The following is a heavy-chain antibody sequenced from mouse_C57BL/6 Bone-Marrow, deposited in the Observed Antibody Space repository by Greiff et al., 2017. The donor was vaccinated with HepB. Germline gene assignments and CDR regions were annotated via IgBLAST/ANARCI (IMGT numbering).Heavy chain of an antibody. CDR3: ARREDTTVVGYFDV. D-gene: IGHD1-1*01. CDR1: GFSLTSYG. CDR2: IWSGGST. Sequence: QVQLQQSGPGLVQPSQSLSITCTVSGFSLTSYGVHWVRQSPGKGLEWLGVIWSGGSTDYNAAFISRLSISKDNSKSQVFFKMNSLQAEDTAIYYCARREDTTVVGYFDVWGTGTTVTVSS. V-gene: IGHV2-2*01. J-gene: IGHJ1*03.